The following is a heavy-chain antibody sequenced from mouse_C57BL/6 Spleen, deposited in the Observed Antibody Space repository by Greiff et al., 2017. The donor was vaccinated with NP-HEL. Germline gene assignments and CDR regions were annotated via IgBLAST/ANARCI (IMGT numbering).Heavy chain of an antibody. CDR1: GYTFTSYD. D-gene: IGHD3-2*02. V-gene: IGHV1-85*01. CDR3: ARSGAAQAMDY. CDR2: IYPRDGST. J-gene: IGHJ4*01. Sequence: VKLQESGPELVKPGASVKLSCKASGYTFTSYDINWVKQRPGQGLEWIGWIYPRDGSTKSNEKFKGKATLTVDTSSSTAYMERHSLTSEDSAVYFYARSGAAQAMDYLGQGTSVTVSS.